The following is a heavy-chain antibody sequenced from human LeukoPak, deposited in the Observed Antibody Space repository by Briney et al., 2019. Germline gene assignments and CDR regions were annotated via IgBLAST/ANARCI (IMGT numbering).Heavy chain of an antibody. CDR1: GFTFSSYA. J-gene: IGHJ6*02. Sequence: GGPLRLSCSASGFTFSSYAMHWVRQAPGKGLEYVSVISSDGDTTYYADSVKGRFTISRDNSKNTLYLQMSSLRAEDTAVYYCVQDNYGMDVWGQGTTVTVSS. CDR2: ISSDGDTT. V-gene: IGHV3-64D*06. CDR3: VQDNYGMDV.